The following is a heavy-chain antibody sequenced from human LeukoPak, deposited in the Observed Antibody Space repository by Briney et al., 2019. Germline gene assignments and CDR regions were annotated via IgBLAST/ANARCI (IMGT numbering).Heavy chain of an antibody. CDR1: GFSFRSHG. J-gene: IGHJ4*02. CDR2: ISGSGGTT. CDR3: AKDRAYYSDSSGYYLVRAYDY. Sequence: PGGSLRLSCAASGFSFRSHGMSWVRQAPGKGLEWVSTISGSGGTTYYSDSAKGRFTIFRDNSKNTLYLQMNSLRAEDTAVYYCAKDRAYYSDSSGYYLVRAYDYWGQGTLVTVSS. V-gene: IGHV3-23*01. D-gene: IGHD3-22*01.